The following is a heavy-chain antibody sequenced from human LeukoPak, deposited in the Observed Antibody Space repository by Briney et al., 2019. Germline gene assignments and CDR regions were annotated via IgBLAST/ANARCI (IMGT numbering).Heavy chain of an antibody. D-gene: IGHD3-9*01. CDR1: GGSISSYC. CDR2: IYYSGST. Sequence: SETLSLTCTVSGGSISSYCWSWIRQPPGKGLEWIGYIYYSGSTNYNPSLKSRVTISVDTSKNQFSLKLSSVTAADTAVYYCARDAFDWSPDYGMDVWGKGTTVTVSS. J-gene: IGHJ6*04. V-gene: IGHV4-59*01. CDR3: ARDAFDWSPDYGMDV.